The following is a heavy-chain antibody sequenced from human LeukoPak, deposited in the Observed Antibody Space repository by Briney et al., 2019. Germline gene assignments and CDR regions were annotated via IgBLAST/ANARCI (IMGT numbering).Heavy chain of an antibody. Sequence: PSETLSLTCAVSGGSFSGYYWSWIRQPPGKGLEWIGEINHSGSTNYNPSLKSRVTISVDTSKNQFSLKLSSVTAADTAVYYCARDYYDSSGYYYPFDYWGQGTLVTVSS. J-gene: IGHJ4*02. V-gene: IGHV4-34*01. CDR2: INHSGST. CDR3: ARDYYDSSGYYYPFDY. CDR1: GGSFSGYY. D-gene: IGHD3-22*01.